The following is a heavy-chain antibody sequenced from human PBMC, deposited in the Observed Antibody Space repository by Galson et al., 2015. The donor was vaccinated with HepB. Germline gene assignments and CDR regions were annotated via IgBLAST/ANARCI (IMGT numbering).Heavy chain of an antibody. CDR3: ARAYSDTSAYDFDY. Sequence: SVKVSCKASGYTFSAYYIHWVRQAPGQGLEWMGRINPDSGGTVYAQSFQGRVTMTWGASVTTAYMDLYRLRSDDTAVYYCARAYSDTSAYDFDYWGQGTLVTVSS. D-gene: IGHD3-22*01. CDR2: INPDSGGT. J-gene: IGHJ4*02. V-gene: IGHV1-2*06. CDR1: GYTFSAYY.